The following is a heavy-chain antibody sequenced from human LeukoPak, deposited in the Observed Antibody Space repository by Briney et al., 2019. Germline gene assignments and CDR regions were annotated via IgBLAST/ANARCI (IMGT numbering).Heavy chain of an antibody. Sequence: GASVKVSCKASGYTFTGYYMHWVRQAPGQGLEWMGWINPNSGGTNYAQKFQGRVTMTRDTSISTAYMELSRLRSGDTAVYYCASLGYCSSTSCYYYYGMDVWGQGTTVTVSS. V-gene: IGHV1-2*02. D-gene: IGHD2-2*01. CDR3: ASLGYCSSTSCYYYYGMDV. CDR1: GYTFTGYY. CDR2: INPNSGGT. J-gene: IGHJ6*02.